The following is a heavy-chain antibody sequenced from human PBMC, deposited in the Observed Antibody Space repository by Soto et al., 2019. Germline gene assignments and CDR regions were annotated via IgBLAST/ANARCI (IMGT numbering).Heavy chain of an antibody. D-gene: IGHD3-3*01. J-gene: IGHJ4*02. CDR3: ARSYDSGVDY. CDR2: IYYSGST. Sequence: QVQLQESGPGLVKPSQTLSLTCTVSGGSLSSGGYHWSWIRQHPGKGLEWIGYIYYSGSTYYNPSLKSRVTIAVDKSKKQFSLKLSSVTAADTAVYYCARSYDSGVDYWGQGTLVTVSS. V-gene: IGHV4-31*03. CDR1: GGSLSSGGYH.